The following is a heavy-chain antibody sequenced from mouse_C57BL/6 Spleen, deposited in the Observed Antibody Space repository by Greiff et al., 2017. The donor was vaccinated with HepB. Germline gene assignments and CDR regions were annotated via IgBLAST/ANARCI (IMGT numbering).Heavy chain of an antibody. CDR2: IYPGSGST. CDR3: ARDDGYYVDAMDY. Sequence: VQLQQPGAELVKPGASVKMSCKASGYTFTSYWITWVKQRPGQGLEWIGDIYPGSGSTNYNEKFKSKATLTVDTSSSTAYMQLSSLTSEDSAVYYCARDDGYYVDAMDYWGQGTSVTVSS. D-gene: IGHD2-3*01. V-gene: IGHV1-55*01. J-gene: IGHJ4*01. CDR1: GYTFTSYW.